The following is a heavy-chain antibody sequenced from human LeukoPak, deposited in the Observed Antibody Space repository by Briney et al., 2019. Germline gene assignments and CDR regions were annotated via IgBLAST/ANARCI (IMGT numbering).Heavy chain of an antibody. CDR1: GYTFIDYG. D-gene: IGHD2-2*01. CDR2: ISAYNGNT. V-gene: IGHV1-18*01. J-gene: IGHJ5*02. Sequence: ASVKVSCKASGYTFIDYGISWVRQAPGQGLEWMGWISAYNGNTNYVQKFQGRVTMTTDTSTNTAYMELSSLRSEDTAVYYCATDAGYCSSTSCRSRFDPWGQGTLVTVSS. CDR3: ATDAGYCSSTSCRSRFDP.